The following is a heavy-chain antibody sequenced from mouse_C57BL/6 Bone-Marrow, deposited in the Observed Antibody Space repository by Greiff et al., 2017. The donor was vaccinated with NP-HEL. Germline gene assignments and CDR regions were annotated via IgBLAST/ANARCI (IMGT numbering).Heavy chain of an antibody. CDR3: ARLRYGSSYGYFDV. Sequence: EVKLVESGPELVKPGASVKISCKASGYSFTGYYMHWVKQSHGNILDWIGYIYPYNGVSSYNQKFKGKATLTVDKSSSTAYMELRSLTSEDSAVYYCARLRYGSSYGYFDVWGTGTTVTVSS. D-gene: IGHD1-1*01. J-gene: IGHJ1*03. V-gene: IGHV1-31*01. CDR2: IYPYNGVS. CDR1: GYSFTGYY.